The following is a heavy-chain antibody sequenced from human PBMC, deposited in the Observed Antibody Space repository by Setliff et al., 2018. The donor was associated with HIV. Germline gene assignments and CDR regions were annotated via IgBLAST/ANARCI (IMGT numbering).Heavy chain of an antibody. J-gene: IGHJ4*01. D-gene: IGHD3-10*02. CDR2: IYYSGST. CDR3: ARYRYYYVFDY. Sequence: SETLSLTCTVSGGSISSSSYYWGWIRQPPGKGLEWIGNIYYSGSTYYNPSLKSRVTISVDTSENQFSLRLNSVTAADTAVYYCARYRYYYVFDYWGQGTLVTVSS. CDR1: GGSISSSSYY. V-gene: IGHV4-39*01.